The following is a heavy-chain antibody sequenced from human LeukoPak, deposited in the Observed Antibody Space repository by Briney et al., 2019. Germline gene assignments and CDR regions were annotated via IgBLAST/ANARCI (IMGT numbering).Heavy chain of an antibody. J-gene: IGHJ1*01. CDR1: GFTFSSYS. CDR2: ISSSSSTI. D-gene: IGHD3-22*01. Sequence: GGSLRLSCAASGFTFSSYSMNWVRQAPGKGLEWVSYISSSSSTIYYADSVKGRFTISRDNAKNSLYLRMNSLRAEDTAVYYCARDSSHITMIGYFQHWGQGTLVTVSS. V-gene: IGHV3-48*01. CDR3: ARDSSHITMIGYFQH.